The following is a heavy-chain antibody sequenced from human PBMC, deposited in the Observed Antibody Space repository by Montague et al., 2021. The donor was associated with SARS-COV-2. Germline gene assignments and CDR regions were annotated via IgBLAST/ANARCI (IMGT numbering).Heavy chain of an antibody. CDR1: GGSISRYS. CDR3: ARVGRGSSWYEVAFDI. CDR2: IYNSGST. J-gene: IGHJ3*02. D-gene: IGHD6-13*01. V-gene: IGHV4-59*01. Sequence: SETLSLTRTVSGGSISRYSRTWIRQPPGKGLEWIGYIYNSGSTNYNPSLTSRVTISVDTSKNQFSLKLSSVAAADTAVYYCARVGRGSSWYEVAFDIWGQGTMVTVSS.